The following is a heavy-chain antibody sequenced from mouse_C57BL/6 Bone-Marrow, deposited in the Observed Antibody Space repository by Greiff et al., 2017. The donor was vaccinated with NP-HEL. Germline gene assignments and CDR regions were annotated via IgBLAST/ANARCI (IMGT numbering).Heavy chain of an antibody. CDR1: GFNIKDDY. CDR3: TDGYYEGAY. J-gene: IGHJ3*01. D-gene: IGHD2-3*01. CDR2: IDPENGDT. V-gene: IGHV14-4*01. Sequence: VQLQQSGAELVRPGASVKLSCTASGFNIKDDYMHWVKQRPEQGLEWIGWIDPENGDTEYASKFQGKATITADTSSNTAYLQLSSLTSEDTAVYYCTDGYYEGAYWGQGTLVTVSA.